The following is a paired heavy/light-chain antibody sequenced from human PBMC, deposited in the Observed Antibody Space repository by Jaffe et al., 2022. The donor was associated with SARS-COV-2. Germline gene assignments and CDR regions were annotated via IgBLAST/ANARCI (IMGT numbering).Heavy chain of an antibody. V-gene: IGHV4-30-2*01. CDR2: MFYSGST. CDR1: GGSISSGYYS. D-gene: IGHD3-16*01. Sequence: QLQLQESGSGLVKPSQTLSLTCGVSGGSISSGYYSWSWVRRPPGKGLEWLGYMFYSGSTYYNPSLNRRVTVSVDRSTNQFSLKMTSVTAADTAVYYCAREGPSVGGFDLWGRGTLVTVTS. CDR3: AREGPSVGGFDL. J-gene: IGHJ2*01.
Light chain of an antibody. V-gene: IGKV5-2*01. CDR1: QDIDAD. CDR2: AAT. J-gene: IGKJ2*01. CDR3: LQHDNFPYT. Sequence: ETTLTQSPSFMSATPGDKVNISCKASQDIDADLNWYQQKPGEAAILIIQAATSLVRGIPPRFSGSGYGTVFTLTINGIESEDAAFYFCLQHDNFPYTFGQGTTLEIK.